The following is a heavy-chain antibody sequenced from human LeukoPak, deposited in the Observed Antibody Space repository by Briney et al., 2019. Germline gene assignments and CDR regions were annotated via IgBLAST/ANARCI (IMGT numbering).Heavy chain of an antibody. CDR1: GVSISSYY. Sequence: SETLSLTCTVPGVSISSYYWSWLRQPPGKGLEWIGYIYYSGSTNYNPSLKSRVTISVDTSKNQFSLKLSSVTAADTAVYYCARTYSSSWIDYWGQGTLVTVSS. CDR3: ARTYSSSWIDY. D-gene: IGHD6-13*01. V-gene: IGHV4-59*08. CDR2: IYYSGST. J-gene: IGHJ4*02.